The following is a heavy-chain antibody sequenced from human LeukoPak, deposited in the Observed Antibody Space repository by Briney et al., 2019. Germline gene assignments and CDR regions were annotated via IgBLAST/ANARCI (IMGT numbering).Heavy chain of an antibody. CDR1: GYTFTSYG. V-gene: IGHV1-18*01. CDR2: ISAYNGNT. Sequence: ASVKVSCKASGYTFTSYGISWVRQAPGQGLEWMGWISAYNGNTNYAQKLQGRVTMTTDTSTSTAYVELRSLRSDDTAVYYCARDGDNYAVDYWGQGTLVTVSS. D-gene: IGHD3-16*01. J-gene: IGHJ4*02. CDR3: ARDGDNYAVDY.